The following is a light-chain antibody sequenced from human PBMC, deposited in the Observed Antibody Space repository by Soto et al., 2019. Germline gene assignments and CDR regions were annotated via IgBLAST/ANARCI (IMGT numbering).Light chain of an antibody. CDR2: GAS. V-gene: IGKV3-20*01. Sequence: DIVFPQSPCTLSLSPGERANLSCRASQSVSSSYLAWYQQKPGQAPRLLIYGASSRATGIPDRFSGSGSGTNFTLTISRLEPEDFAVYYCQQYGSSPRTFGQGTKVDIK. CDR3: QQYGSSPRT. CDR1: QSVSSSY. J-gene: IGKJ1*01.